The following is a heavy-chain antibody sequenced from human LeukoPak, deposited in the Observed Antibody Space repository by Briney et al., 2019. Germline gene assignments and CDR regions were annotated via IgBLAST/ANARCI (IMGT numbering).Heavy chain of an antibody. CDR1: VGTFSSYA. D-gene: IGHD1-1*01. Sequence: ASVKVSCKASVGTFSSYAISWVRQAPGQGLEWMGGIIPIFGTANYAQKFQGRVTITADKSTSTAYMELSSLRSEDTAVYYCARDEGFTTGTLFNWFDPWGRGTLVTVSS. CDR3: ARDEGFTTGTLFNWFDP. CDR2: IIPIFGTA. J-gene: IGHJ5*02. V-gene: IGHV1-69*06.